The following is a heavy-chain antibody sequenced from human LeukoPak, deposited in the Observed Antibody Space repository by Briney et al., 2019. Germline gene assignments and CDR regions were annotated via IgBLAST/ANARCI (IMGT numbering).Heavy chain of an antibody. Sequence: PGRSLRLSCTASGFTFGDYTMSWFRQAPGKGLEWVGFIRSKAYGGTTEYAASVKGRFTISRDNAKNSLYLQMNSLRAEDTAVYCCARDLEVGRLRRSYSYDYVMDVWGQGTTVTVSS. CDR3: ARDLEVGRLRRSYSYDYVMDV. V-gene: IGHV3-49*03. CDR1: GFTFGDYT. J-gene: IGHJ6*02. CDR2: IRSKAYGGTT. D-gene: IGHD2-15*01.